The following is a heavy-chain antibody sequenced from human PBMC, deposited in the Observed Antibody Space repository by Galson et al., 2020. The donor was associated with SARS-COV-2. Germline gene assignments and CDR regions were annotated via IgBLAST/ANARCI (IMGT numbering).Heavy chain of an antibody. J-gene: IGHJ3*02. Sequence: KISCKASGFTFTSSAVQWVRQARGQRLEWIGWIVVGSGNTNYAQKFQERVTITRDMSTSTAYMELSSLRSEDTAVYYCAAPDCSSTSCYDAFDIWGQGTMVTVSS. CDR3: AAPDCSSTSCYDAFDI. CDR1: GFTFTSSA. CDR2: IVVGSGNT. V-gene: IGHV1-58*01. D-gene: IGHD2-2*01.